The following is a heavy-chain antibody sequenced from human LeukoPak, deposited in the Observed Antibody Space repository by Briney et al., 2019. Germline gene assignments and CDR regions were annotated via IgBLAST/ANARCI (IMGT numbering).Heavy chain of an antibody. CDR2: IMPLFGTA. CDR1: GGTFNNSA. J-gene: IGHJ5*02. V-gene: IGHV1-69*05. CDR3: ARDVHGDYGSGWFDP. Sequence: SVKVSCKTSGGTFNNSAISWVRQAPGQGLEWLGGIMPLFGTAGYAQKFQGRVIITKDESTRTVYLELTCLTSDDTAVYYCARDVHGDYGSGWFDPWGQGTLVSVSS. D-gene: IGHD4-17*01.